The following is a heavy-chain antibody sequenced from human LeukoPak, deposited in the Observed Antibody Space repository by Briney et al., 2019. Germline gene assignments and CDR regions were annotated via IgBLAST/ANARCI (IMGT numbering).Heavy chain of an antibody. CDR1: GFTFSSYA. Sequence: GGSLRLSCAASGFTFSSYAMSWVRQAPGKGLEWVSAISGSGGRTYYADSVKGRFTISRDNSKNTLYLQMNSLRAEDTAVYYCAIIDDYGDYGGYWGQGTLVTVSS. CDR3: AIIDDYGDYGGY. CDR2: ISGSGGRT. D-gene: IGHD4-17*01. V-gene: IGHV3-23*01. J-gene: IGHJ4*02.